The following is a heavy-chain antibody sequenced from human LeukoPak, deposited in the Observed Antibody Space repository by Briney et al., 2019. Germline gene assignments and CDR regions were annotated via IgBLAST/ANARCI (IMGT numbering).Heavy chain of an antibody. CDR2: IYYSGST. CDR1: GGSISSYY. D-gene: IGHD4-17*01. Sequence: SETLSLTCTVSGGSISSYYWSWIRQPPGKGLEWIGYIYYSGSTYYNPSLKSRVTISVDTSKNQFSLKLSSVTAADTAVYYCARDQSELYGDHNVDFDYWGQGTLVTVSS. CDR3: ARDQSELYGDHNVDFDY. J-gene: IGHJ4*02. V-gene: IGHV4-59*12.